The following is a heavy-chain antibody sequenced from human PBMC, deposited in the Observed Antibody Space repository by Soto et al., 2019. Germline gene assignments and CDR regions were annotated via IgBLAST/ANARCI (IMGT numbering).Heavy chain of an antibody. V-gene: IGHV3-23*01. Sequence: EVQLLESGGGLVQPGGSLRLSCTVSGFTFSNYAMSWVRQAPGKGLAWFSAINDGGGATYYADSVKGRFTISRDNSKNTLDLQMNGLSAEDTAVYYCVKGSSGGRPYYFDYWGQGTLVTVSA. CDR1: GFTFSNYA. CDR3: VKGSSGGRPYYFDY. CDR2: INDGGGAT. D-gene: IGHD2-15*01. J-gene: IGHJ4*02.